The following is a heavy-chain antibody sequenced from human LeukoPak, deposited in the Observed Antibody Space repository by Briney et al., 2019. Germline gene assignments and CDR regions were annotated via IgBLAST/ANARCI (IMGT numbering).Heavy chain of an antibody. D-gene: IGHD3-3*01. CDR2: IWFDGTKK. CDR1: GFTFNYYG. CDR3: ARESSEPWRAKPDY. J-gene: IGHJ4*02. Sequence: GGSLRLSCAASGFTFNYYGMHWVRQAPGKGLEWVAIIWFDGTKKFYADSVRGRFTISRDNSKNTPYLQMNSLRVEDTAVYYCARESSEPWRAKPDYWGQGTLVTVSS. V-gene: IGHV3-33*01.